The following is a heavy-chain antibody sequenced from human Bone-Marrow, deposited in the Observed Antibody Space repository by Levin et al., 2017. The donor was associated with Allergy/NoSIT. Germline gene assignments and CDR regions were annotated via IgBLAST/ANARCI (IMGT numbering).Heavy chain of an antibody. V-gene: IGHV3-74*01. D-gene: IGHD6-25*01. J-gene: IGHJ2*01. Sequence: PGGSLRLSCAASGFTFNNFRMHWVRQVPGKGLVWVSRVLSDANFVNYADSVRGRFTISRDDAKNTLYLQMSSLRADDTAVYQCVRGPGSGGHDWYFDVWGRGTLVVVSS. CDR2: VLSDANFV. CDR3: VRGPGSGGHDWYFDV. CDR1: GFTFNNFR.